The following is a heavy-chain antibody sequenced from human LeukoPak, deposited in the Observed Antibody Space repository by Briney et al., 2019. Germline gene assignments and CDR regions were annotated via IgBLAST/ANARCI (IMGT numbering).Heavy chain of an antibody. J-gene: IGHJ5*01. V-gene: IGHV4-4*07. CDR1: GDSMTNYY. Sequence: PSETQSLTCAVSGDSMTNYYWSWIRQPAGQGLEWIGHIYVSGRTNYNPSFKSRVSMSIDTSKKQFSLNLTSVSAADTAVYFCARDRWELTPAKGWFDSWGQGTLATVSS. CDR3: ARDRWELTPAKGWFDS. CDR2: IYVSGRT. D-gene: IGHD1-26*01.